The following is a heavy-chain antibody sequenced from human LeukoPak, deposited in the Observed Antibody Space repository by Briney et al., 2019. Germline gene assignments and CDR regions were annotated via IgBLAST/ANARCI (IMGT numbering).Heavy chain of an antibody. Sequence: SETLPLTCTVSGGSISSYYWSWIRQPPGKGLEWIGYIYYSGSTNYNPSLKSRVTISVDTSKNQFSLKLSSVTAADTAVYYCARSLGGSGSYSALGQGTLVTVSS. CDR3: ARSLGGSGSYSA. D-gene: IGHD3-10*01. CDR2: IYYSGST. J-gene: IGHJ5*02. CDR1: GGSISSYY. V-gene: IGHV4-59*08.